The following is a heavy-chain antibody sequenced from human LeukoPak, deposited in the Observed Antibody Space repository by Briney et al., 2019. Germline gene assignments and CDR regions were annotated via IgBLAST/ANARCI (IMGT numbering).Heavy chain of an antibody. CDR3: ARGLNYSDNSDHCYLDY. V-gene: IGHV4-34*01. D-gene: IGHD3-22*01. Sequence: SETLSLTCAVYGVSLSGYYWIWIRQPPGKGLEWIGEINHSASTNYNPSLKSRVTISVDTSRNQFSLKLSSVTAADTAVYYCARGLNYSDNSDHCYLDYWGQGNLVTVSS. CDR2: INHSAST. J-gene: IGHJ4*02. CDR1: GVSLSGYY.